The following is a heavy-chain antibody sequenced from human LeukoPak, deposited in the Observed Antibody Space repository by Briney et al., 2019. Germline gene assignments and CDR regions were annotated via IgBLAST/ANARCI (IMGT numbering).Heavy chain of an antibody. V-gene: IGHV4-38-2*02. CDR3: ARSNRIP. Sequence: PSETLSLTCTVSGYSISSGYYWGWIRQPPGKGLEWIGYIYHSGSTYYNPSLKSRVTISVDRSKNQFSLKLSSVTAADTAVYYCARSNRIPWGQGTLVTVSS. J-gene: IGHJ1*01. CDR2: IYHSGST. D-gene: IGHD1-14*01. CDR1: GYSISSGYY.